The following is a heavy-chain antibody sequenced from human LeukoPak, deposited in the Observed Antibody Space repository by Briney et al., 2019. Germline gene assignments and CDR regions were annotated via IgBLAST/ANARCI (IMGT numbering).Heavy chain of an antibody. CDR3: ARIGTAMVDY. J-gene: IGHJ4*02. CDR1: GYSINSGFY. CDR2: IFQGGTT. V-gene: IGHV4-38-2*02. Sequence: SETLSLTCTVSGYSINSGFYWGWIRQAPGKGLEWIGSIFQGGTTFYNPSLKGRVIISADTSNNNFSLSLRSVTAADTAVYYCARIGTAMVDYWGQGTLVTVSS. D-gene: IGHD5-18*01.